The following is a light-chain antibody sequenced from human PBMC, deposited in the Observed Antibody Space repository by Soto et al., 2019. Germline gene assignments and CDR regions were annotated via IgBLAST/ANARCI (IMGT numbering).Light chain of an antibody. CDR3: QQSYSLPHT. Sequence: DIQMTQSPSSLSASVGDRVTINCRPSQAISTCVHWYQQKPGHAPKLLIYAASSLQSGVPSRFSGSGSGTDFTLTISSLQPDDFAAYYCQQSYSLPHTFGGGTAVEIK. V-gene: IGKV1-39*01. CDR2: AAS. J-gene: IGKJ4*01. CDR1: QAISTC.